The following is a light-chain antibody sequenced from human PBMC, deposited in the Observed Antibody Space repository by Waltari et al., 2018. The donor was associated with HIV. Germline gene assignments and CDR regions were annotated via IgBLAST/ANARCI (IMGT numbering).Light chain of an antibody. Sequence: QSALTQPASVSGSPGQSITISCTGTSSDVGGYNYVSWYQQHRGKAPKLMIYEVSNRPSGVSNRFSGSKSGNTASLTISGLQSEDEADYYCSSYTSSSTRVFGGGTKLTVL. J-gene: IGLJ3*02. V-gene: IGLV2-14*01. CDR1: SSDVGGYNY. CDR2: EVS. CDR3: SSYTSSSTRV.